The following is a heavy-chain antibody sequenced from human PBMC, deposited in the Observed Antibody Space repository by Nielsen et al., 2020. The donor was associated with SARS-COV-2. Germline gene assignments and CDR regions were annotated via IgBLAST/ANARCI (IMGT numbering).Heavy chain of an antibody. CDR1: KFTFDHYA. D-gene: IGHD2-2*03. CDR2: IYGGGSI. J-gene: IGHJ3*02. V-gene: IGHV3-53*04. Sequence: GESLKISCAASKFTFDHYAMHWVRQAPGKGLEWVSIIYGGGSISYADSVEGRFTISRHNSENTVYLQMNSLRPEDTAVYYCASTDGSMDAFHIWGQGTMVTVSS. CDR3: ASTDGSMDAFHI.